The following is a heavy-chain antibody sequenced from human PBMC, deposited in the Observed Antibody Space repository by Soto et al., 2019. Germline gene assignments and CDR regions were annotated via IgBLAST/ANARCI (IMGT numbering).Heavy chain of an antibody. J-gene: IGHJ6*02. D-gene: IGHD1-1*01. V-gene: IGHV5-51*01. CDR3: ARNGRSSYGMDI. CDR2: IYPGDSDT. Sequence: GESLKISCKGSGYSFPTYWIGWVRQMPGKGPEWMGIIYPGDSDTRYSPSFQGQVTMSADKSISTAYLQWNSLKATDTAMYYCARNGRSSYGMDIWGQGTTVTVSS. CDR1: GYSFPTYW.